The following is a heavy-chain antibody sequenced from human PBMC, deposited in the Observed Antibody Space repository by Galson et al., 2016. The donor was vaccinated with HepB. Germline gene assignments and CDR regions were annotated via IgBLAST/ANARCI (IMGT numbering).Heavy chain of an antibody. CDR1: GMTFSDSY. V-gene: IGHV3-11*01. D-gene: IGHD3-10*01. J-gene: IGHJ4*02. Sequence: SLRLSCAASGMTFSDSYMSWIRQPPGRGLEWVAYISSASATISYADSVRGRFTISRDNRRSLLFLEMNSLRAEDTALYYCANAQKPRGFDYWGQGTLVTVSS. CDR2: ISSASATI. CDR3: ANAQKPRGFDY.